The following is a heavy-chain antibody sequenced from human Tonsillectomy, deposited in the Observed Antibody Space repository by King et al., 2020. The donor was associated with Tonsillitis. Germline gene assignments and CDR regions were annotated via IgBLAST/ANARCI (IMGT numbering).Heavy chain of an antibody. D-gene: IGHD3-22*01. CDR2: ISYDGSNK. Sequence: VQLVQSGGGVVQPGRSLRLSCAASGFTFSSYAMHWVRQAPGKGLEWVAVISYDGSNKYYADSVKGRFTISRDNSKNTLYLQMNSLRAEDTAVYYCAREELIVVVMFFDYWGQGTLVTVSP. CDR3: AREELIVVVMFFDY. CDR1: GFTFSSYA. V-gene: IGHV3-30*01. J-gene: IGHJ4*02.